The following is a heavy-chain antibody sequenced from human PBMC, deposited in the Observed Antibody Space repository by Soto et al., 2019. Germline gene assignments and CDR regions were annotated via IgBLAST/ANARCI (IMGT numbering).Heavy chain of an antibody. V-gene: IGHV3-72*01. CDR1: GFTFSDHY. Sequence: ESGGGLVQPGGSLRLSCAASGFTFSDHYMDWVRQAPGKGLEWVGRSRDKVHSHTTEYAASVKGRFTISRGDSENSLYLQMNSLQTEDTAVYYCARGVVSTGYFDYWGQGTLVTVSS. CDR2: SRDKVHSHTT. CDR3: ARGVVSTGYFDY. D-gene: IGHD5-12*01. J-gene: IGHJ4*02.